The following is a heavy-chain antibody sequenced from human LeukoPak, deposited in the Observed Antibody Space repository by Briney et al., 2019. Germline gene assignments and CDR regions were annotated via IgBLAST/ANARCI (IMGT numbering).Heavy chain of an antibody. Sequence: SETLSLTCAVSGGSFSGYYWSWIRQPPGKGLEWIGEINHSGSTKYNPSLKSRVTISVDTSKNQFSLKLSSVTAADTAVYYCARGQEDWNWFDPWGQGTLVTVSS. CDR3: ARGQEDWNWFDP. J-gene: IGHJ5*02. D-gene: IGHD3-9*01. CDR1: GGSFSGYY. CDR2: INHSGST. V-gene: IGHV4-34*01.